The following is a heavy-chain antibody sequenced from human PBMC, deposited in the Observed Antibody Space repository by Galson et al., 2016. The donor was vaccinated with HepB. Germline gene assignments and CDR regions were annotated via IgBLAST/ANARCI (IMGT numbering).Heavy chain of an antibody. CDR2: MNPNRGNT. CDR3: ARGWLRYGIWFDA. J-gene: IGHJ5*02. Sequence: SVKVSCKASGYTFTTYDINWVRQAPGQGLEWMGWMNPNRGNTGYPQKFQGRVTMTRNTSISTAYMELTSLRSEDTAVYYCARGWLRYGIWFDAWGQGTLVTVSS. V-gene: IGHV1-8*01. CDR1: GYTFTTYD. D-gene: IGHD5-12*01.